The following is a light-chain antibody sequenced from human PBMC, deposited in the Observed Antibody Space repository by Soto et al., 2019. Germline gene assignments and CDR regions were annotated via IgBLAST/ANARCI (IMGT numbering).Light chain of an antibody. CDR2: DTF. V-gene: IGKV3-11*01. J-gene: IGKJ4*01. Sequence: EIVLTQSPATLSLFPGERATLSCRASQSVSSQLAWYQQKPGQAPRLLIYDTFNRATGIPARFSGSGSGTEFTLTISSLEPEDFAVYYCQQRSDWPPAFGGGTKVEIK. CDR3: QQRSDWPPA. CDR1: QSVSSQ.